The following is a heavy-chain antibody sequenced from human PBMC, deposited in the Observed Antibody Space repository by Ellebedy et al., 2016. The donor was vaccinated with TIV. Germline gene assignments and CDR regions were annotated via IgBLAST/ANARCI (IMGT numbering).Heavy chain of an antibody. CDR1: GYTFTSYD. CDR2: MNPNSGNT. J-gene: IGHJ5*02. V-gene: IGHV1-8*01. CDR3: ARRGYSSSSKWFNP. Sequence: ASVKVSXKASGYTFTSYDIIWVRQATRQGLEWMGWMNPNSGNTGYAQKFQGRVTMTRNTSISTAYMELSSLRSEDTAVYYCARRGYSSSSKWFNPWGQGTLVTVSS. D-gene: IGHD6-13*01.